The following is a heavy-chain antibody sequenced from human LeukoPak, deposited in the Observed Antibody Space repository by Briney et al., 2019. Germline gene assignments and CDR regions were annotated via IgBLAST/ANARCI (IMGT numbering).Heavy chain of an antibody. CDR3: AKGRMTPRSNWFDP. J-gene: IGHJ5*02. Sequence: GASVKVSCKASGYTFTSYDINWVRQATGQGLEWMGWMNPNSGNTGYAQKFQGRVTTTRNTSISTAYMELSSLRSEDAAVYYCAKGRMTPRSNWFDPWGQGTLVTVSS. CDR1: GYTFTSYD. CDR2: MNPNSGNT. D-gene: IGHD2-8*01. V-gene: IGHV1-8*01.